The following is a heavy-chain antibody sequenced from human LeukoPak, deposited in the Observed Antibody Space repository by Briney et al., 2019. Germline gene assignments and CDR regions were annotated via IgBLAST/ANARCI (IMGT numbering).Heavy chain of an antibody. Sequence: GGSLRLSCTVYGFTLSSNSMSWVRQAPGKGLEWVSFIYSDNTHYSDSVKGRFTISRDNYKNTLYLKMNSLRAEDTAVYYCARLAGGYSHPYDYWGRGTLVTVSS. D-gene: IGHD4-23*01. V-gene: IGHV3-53*01. CDR3: ARLAGGYSHPYDY. J-gene: IGHJ4*02. CDR1: GFTLSSNS. CDR2: IYSDNT.